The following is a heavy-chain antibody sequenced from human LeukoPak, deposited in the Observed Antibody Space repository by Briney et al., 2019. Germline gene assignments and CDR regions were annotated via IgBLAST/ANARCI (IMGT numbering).Heavy chain of an antibody. CDR2: IRYDGNNK. D-gene: IGHD3-10*01. CDR3: ARDEGHGSGSYDY. J-gene: IGHJ4*02. Sequence: GGFLRLSCAASGFTFSSYGMHWVRQAPGKGLEWVAFIRYDGNNKYYADSVKGRFTISRDNSKNTLYLQMNSLRAEDTAVYYCARDEGHGSGSYDYWGQGTLVTVSS. V-gene: IGHV3-30*02. CDR1: GFTFSSYG.